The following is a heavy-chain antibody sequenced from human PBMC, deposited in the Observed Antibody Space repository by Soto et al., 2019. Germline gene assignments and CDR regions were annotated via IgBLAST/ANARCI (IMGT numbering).Heavy chain of an antibody. CDR1: GGSISSGDYY. V-gene: IGHV4-30-4*01. CDR2: IYYSGST. D-gene: IGHD3-22*01. CDR3: ARASYDDYDSSGGGGY. J-gene: IGHJ4*02. Sequence: QVQLQESGPGLVKPSQTLSLTCTVSGGSISSGDYYWSWIRQPPGKGLEWIGYIYYSGSTYYNPSLKSRVTISVDTSKNQFSLKLSSVTAADTAVYYCARASYDDYDSSGGGGYWGQGTLVTVSS.